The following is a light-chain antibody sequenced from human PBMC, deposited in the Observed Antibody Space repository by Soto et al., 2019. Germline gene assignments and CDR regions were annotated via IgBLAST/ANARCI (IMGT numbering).Light chain of an antibody. CDR2: GNS. CDR3: AAWDDSLIAYV. J-gene: IGLJ1*01. V-gene: IGLV1-40*01. CDR1: SSNIGAHYD. Sequence: QSVLTQPPSVSGAPGQRVTISCTGSSSNIGAHYDVHWYQQLPGTAPKLLIYGNSNRPSGVPDRFSGSKSGTSASLAITGLQSEDEADYYCAAWDDSLIAYVFGSGTKLTVL.